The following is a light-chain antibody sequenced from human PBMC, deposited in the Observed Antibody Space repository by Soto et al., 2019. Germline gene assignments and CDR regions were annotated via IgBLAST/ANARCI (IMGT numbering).Light chain of an antibody. CDR3: QQYNNWPPIT. CDR1: QSVTSN. Sequence: IVVQHYQPTLCVSAARLDTRACRTSQSVTSNLAWYQQKPGQAPRLLIYGASTRATGIPARFSGSGSGTEFTLTISSLQSEDLAVYFGQQYNNWPPITLGQGKRREIK. CDR2: GAS. V-gene: IGKV3-15*01. J-gene: IGKJ5*01.